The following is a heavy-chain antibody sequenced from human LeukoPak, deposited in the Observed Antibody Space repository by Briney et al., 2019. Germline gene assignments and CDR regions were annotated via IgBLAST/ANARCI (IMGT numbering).Heavy chain of an antibody. Sequence: SETLSLTCAVYGGSFSGYYWSWIRQPPGKGLEWIGEINHSGSTNYNPSLKSRVTISVDTSKNQLSLKLSSVTAADTAVYYCASILALGREWVYWGQGTLVTVSS. CDR3: ASILALGREWVY. CDR1: GGSFSGYY. D-gene: IGHD3-3*01. V-gene: IGHV4-34*01. J-gene: IGHJ4*02. CDR2: INHSGST.